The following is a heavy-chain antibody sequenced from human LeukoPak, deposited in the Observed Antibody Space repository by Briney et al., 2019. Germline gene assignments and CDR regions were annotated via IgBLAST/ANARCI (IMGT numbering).Heavy chain of an antibody. D-gene: IGHD2-15*01. CDR3: ARVPDIVGGRESYYYYGMDV. Sequence: GASVKVSCKASGGTFSSYAISWVRQAPGQGLEWMGRIIPILGIANYAQKFQGRVTITADKSTSTAYMELSSLRSEDTAVYYCARVPDIVGGRESYYYYGMDVRGQGTTVTVSS. J-gene: IGHJ6*02. V-gene: IGHV1-69*04. CDR1: GGTFSSYA. CDR2: IIPILGIA.